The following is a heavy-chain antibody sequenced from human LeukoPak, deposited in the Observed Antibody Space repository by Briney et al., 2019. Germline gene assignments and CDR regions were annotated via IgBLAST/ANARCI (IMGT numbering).Heavy chain of an antibody. CDR2: ISSDGSNI. CDR1: GFTFSRYW. D-gene: IGHD4-11*01. V-gene: IGHV3-74*01. Sequence: GGSLRLSCAASGFTFSRYWMHWVRQVPGKGLVWVSRISSDGSNIIYADSVKGRFTISRDNAKSTLYLEMNSLRAEDTAVYFCSRDQTTAGPSTVDCWGQGTPVTVSP. J-gene: IGHJ4*02. CDR3: SRDQTTAGPSTVDC.